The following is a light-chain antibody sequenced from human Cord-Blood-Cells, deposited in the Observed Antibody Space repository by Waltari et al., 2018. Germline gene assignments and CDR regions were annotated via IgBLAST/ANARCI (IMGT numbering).Light chain of an antibody. Sequence: DIQMTQSPSTLSASVGARVTITCRASQSISSWLAWYQQKPGKAPKLLIYDASSLESGVPSRFSGSGSGTEFTLTISSLQPDDFATYYCQQYNSWYTFGQGTKLEIK. CDR1: QSISSW. CDR2: DAS. V-gene: IGKV1-5*01. CDR3: QQYNSWYT. J-gene: IGKJ2*01.